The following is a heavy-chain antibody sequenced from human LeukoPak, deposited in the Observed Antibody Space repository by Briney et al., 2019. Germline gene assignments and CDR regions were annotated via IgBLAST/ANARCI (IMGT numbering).Heavy chain of an antibody. CDR1: GFTFSSYA. Sequence: GRSLRLSCAASGFTFSSYAMHWVRQAPGKGLEWVAVISYDGSNKYYADSVKGRFTISRDNSKNTLYLQMNSLRAADTAVYYCAREGHYYYYYYMDVWGKGTTVTVSS. J-gene: IGHJ6*03. CDR2: ISYDGSNK. V-gene: IGHV3-30*01. CDR3: AREGHYYYYYYMDV.